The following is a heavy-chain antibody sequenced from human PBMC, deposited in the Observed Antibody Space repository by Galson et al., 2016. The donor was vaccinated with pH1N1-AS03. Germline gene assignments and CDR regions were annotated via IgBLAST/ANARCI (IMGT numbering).Heavy chain of an antibody. V-gene: IGHV3-23*01. J-gene: IGHJ4*02. CDR2: ISGGGGST. Sequence: SLRLSCAASGFTFSSYAMSWVRQAPGKGLEWVSAISGGGGSTYYADSVKGRFTISRDNSKNTLHLQMNSLRAEDTAAYYCAKSKDMAVKAGDHWGQGTLVTVSS. CDR1: GFTFSSYA. CDR3: AKSKDMAVKAGDH. D-gene: IGHD2-15*01.